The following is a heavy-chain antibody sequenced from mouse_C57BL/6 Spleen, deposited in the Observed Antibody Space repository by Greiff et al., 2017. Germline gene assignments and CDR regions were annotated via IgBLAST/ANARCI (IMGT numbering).Heavy chain of an antibody. J-gene: IGHJ2*01. CDR1: GYTFTDYN. D-gene: IGHD1-1*01. Sequence: VQLKQSGPELVKPGASVKIPCKASGYTFTDYNMDWVKQSHGKSLEWIGDINPNNGGTIYNQKFKGKATLTVDKSSSTAYMELRSLTSEDTAVYYCARSGYGSSYVFDYWGQGTTLTVSS. CDR3: ARSGYGSSYVFDY. V-gene: IGHV1-18*01. CDR2: INPNNGGT.